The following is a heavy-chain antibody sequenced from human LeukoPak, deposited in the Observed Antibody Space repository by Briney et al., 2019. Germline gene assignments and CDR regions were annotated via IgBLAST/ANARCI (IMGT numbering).Heavy chain of an antibody. V-gene: IGHV1-2*02. CDR3: ARARYCSSTSCPYYYYGMDV. Sequence: KPGASVKVSCKASGYTFTGYYMHWVRQAPGQGLEWMGWINPNSGGTNYAQKFQGRVTMTRDTSISTAYMELSRLRSDDTAVYYCARARYCSSTSCPYYYYGMDVWGQGTTVTVSS. CDR2: INPNSGGT. CDR1: GYTFTGYY. J-gene: IGHJ6*02. D-gene: IGHD2-2*01.